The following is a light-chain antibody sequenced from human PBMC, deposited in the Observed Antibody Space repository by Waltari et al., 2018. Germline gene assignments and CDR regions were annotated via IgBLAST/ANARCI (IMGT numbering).Light chain of an antibody. J-gene: IGLJ3*02. CDR3: CSYAGSSISV. CDR2: AVN. Sequence: FALPQNPTVSGSPGQSITISCTGTSSDVGNYNLVSWYQQHPGKAPKLIIYAVNKRPSGVSNRFSGSKSGNTASLTISGLQAADEADYYCCSYAGSSISVFGGGTRLTVL. CDR1: SSDVGNYNL. V-gene: IGLV2-23*02.